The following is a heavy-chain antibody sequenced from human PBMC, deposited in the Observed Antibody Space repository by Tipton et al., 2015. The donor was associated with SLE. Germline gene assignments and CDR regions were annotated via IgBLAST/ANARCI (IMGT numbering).Heavy chain of an antibody. V-gene: IGHV3-48*03. J-gene: IGHJ3*02. CDR2: ISGSGSAM. D-gene: IGHD3-3*01. Sequence: GSLRLSCAASGFTFSSYEMNWVRQAPGKGLEWVSYISGSGSAMYYADSLKGRFTISRDNAKNSLYLQMNSLRAEDTAVYYCARALYYDFWSGQAGDAFDIWGQGTMVTVSS. CDR1: GFTFSSYE. CDR3: ARALYYDFWSGQAGDAFDI.